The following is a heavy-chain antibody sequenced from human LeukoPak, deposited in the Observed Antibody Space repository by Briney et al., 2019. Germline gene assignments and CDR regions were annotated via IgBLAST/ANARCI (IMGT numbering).Heavy chain of an antibody. CDR3: ARWGGGDEGCLRY. D-gene: IGHD2-21*02. CDR2: TSYDGSKE. Sequence: PGGSLRLSCAASGFTLSCCGMHWVRQAPGKGLEWVAYTSYDGSKENYIESVKGRFIISRDNSRNTLHLQMNSLRAEDTALYYCARWGGGDEGCLRYWGQGTLVTVSS. V-gene: IGHV3-33*01. CDR1: GFTLSCCG. J-gene: IGHJ4*02.